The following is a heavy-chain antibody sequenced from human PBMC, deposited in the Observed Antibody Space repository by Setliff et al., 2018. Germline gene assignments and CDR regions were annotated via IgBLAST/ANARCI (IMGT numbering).Heavy chain of an antibody. J-gene: IGHJ3*01. CDR3: VRDRWKVIVNRGDDAFDL. D-gene: IGHD3-22*01. V-gene: IGHV3-7*01. Sequence: PGGSLRLSCAASRFTFSNYWMSWVRQAPGKGLEWVANIKEDGSEKYYVDSVKGRFTISRDNAKNSLDLQMNSLRGEETAVYYCVRDRWKVIVNRGDDAFDLWGQGAMVTVSS. CDR2: IKEDGSEK. CDR1: RFTFSNYW.